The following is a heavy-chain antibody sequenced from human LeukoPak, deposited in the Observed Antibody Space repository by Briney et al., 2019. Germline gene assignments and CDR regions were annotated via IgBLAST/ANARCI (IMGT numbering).Heavy chain of an antibody. Sequence: ASVKVSCKASGYTFTDYYLHCVRQAPGQGLEWMGWINPKSGVTDSKMKFQGRVTLTRDTSITTAYMELISLTSDDAAVYYCARAGGYCGSTSCYSGYYYYFMDVWGKGTTVTVSS. D-gene: IGHD2-2*01. V-gene: IGHV1-2*02. CDR1: GYTFTDYY. J-gene: IGHJ6*03. CDR3: ARAGGYCGSTSCYSGYYYYFMDV. CDR2: INPKSGVT.